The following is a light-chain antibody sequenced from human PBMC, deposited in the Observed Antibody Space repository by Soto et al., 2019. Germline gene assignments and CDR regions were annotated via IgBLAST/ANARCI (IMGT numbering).Light chain of an antibody. J-gene: IGLJ3*02. Sequence: QSALTQPASVSRSPGQSITISCTGSNSDVGAYNYVSWYQQHPGKAPKLIIYEVNNRPSGVSHRFSGSKSGNTASLTISGLQADDEADYYCASYTISSTRVFGGGTKLTVL. CDR1: NSDVGAYNY. V-gene: IGLV2-14*01. CDR2: EVN. CDR3: ASYTISSTRV.